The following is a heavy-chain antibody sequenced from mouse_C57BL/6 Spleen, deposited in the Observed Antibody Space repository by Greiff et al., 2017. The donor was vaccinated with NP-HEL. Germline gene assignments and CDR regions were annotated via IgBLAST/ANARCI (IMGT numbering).Heavy chain of an antibody. J-gene: IGHJ4*01. CDR1: GYSITSGYY. V-gene: IGHV3-6*01. D-gene: IGHD1-1*02. Sequence: EVQLQESGPGLVKPSQSLSLTCSVTGYSITSGYYWNWIRQFPGNKLEWMGYISYDGSNNYNPSLKNRISITRDTSKNQFFLKLNSVTTEDTATYYCARVYGLYAMDYWGQGTSVTVSS. CDR2: ISYDGSN. CDR3: ARVYGLYAMDY.